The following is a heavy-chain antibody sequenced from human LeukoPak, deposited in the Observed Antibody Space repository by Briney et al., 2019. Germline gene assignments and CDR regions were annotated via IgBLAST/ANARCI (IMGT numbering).Heavy chain of an antibody. J-gene: IGHJ4*02. V-gene: IGHV1-18*01. Sequence: ASVKVSCKASGGTFSSYGISWVRQATGQGLEWMGWINAYNGNTKYAQKLQGRVTFTTDTSTTTAYVDLRSLTSDDTPVYYCPGDLLQCFDWLSLPGYWGQGTLVSVSS. CDR1: GGTFSSYG. CDR3: PGDLLQCFDWLSLPGY. CDR2: INAYNGNT. D-gene: IGHD3-9*01.